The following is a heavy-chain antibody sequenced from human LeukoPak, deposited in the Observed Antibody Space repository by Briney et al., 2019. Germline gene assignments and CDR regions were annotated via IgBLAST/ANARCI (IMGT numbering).Heavy chain of an antibody. CDR3: ARASAGTGDY. V-gene: IGHV3-30*03. J-gene: IGHJ4*02. D-gene: IGHD6-13*01. CDR2: ISYDGSNK. Sequence: PGGSLRLSCAASGFTFSSYAMSWVRQAPGKGLEWVALISYDGSNKYYADSVKGRFALSRDNSKNTLYLQMNSLRAEDTAVYYCARASAGTGDYWGQGTLVTVSS. CDR1: GFTFSSYA.